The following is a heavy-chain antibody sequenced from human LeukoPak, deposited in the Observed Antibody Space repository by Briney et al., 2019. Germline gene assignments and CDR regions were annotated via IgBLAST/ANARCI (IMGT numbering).Heavy chain of an antibody. D-gene: IGHD6-6*01. Sequence: GGSLRLSCAASGFTVSSNYMSWVRQAPGKGLEWVSVICSGGSTYYADSVKGRFTISRDNSKNTLYLQMNSLRAEDTAVYYCAREGSSSDYYYYGMDVWGQGTTVTVSS. V-gene: IGHV3-53*01. J-gene: IGHJ6*02. CDR2: ICSGGST. CDR3: AREGSSSDYYYYGMDV. CDR1: GFTVSSNY.